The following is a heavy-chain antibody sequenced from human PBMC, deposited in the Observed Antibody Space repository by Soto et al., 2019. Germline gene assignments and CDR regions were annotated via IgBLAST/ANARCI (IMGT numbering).Heavy chain of an antibody. CDR2: INHSGST. J-gene: IGHJ6*03. CDR1: GGSFSGYY. D-gene: IGHD3-22*01. Sequence: PSETLSLTCAVYGGSFSGYYWSWIRQPPGKGLEWIGEINHSGSTNYNPSLKSRVTISVDTSKNQFSLQLSSVTVADTAVYYCAGGGSIVVATRRLMDVWGKGTTVTVSS. V-gene: IGHV4-34*01. CDR3: AGGGSIVVATRRLMDV.